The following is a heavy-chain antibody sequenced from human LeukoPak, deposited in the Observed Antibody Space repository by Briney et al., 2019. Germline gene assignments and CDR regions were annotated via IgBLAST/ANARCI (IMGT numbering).Heavy chain of an antibody. CDR1: GGSINSSY. V-gene: IGHV4-59*01. CDR3: ARKYYDILTGYTAMDV. J-gene: IGHJ6*02. CDR2: IYYSGST. Sequence: PSETLSLTCTVSGGSINSSYWNWIRQPPWKGLEWIGYIYYSGSTTYNPSLKSRVTISVDTSKNQFSLKMRSVTAADTAVYYCARKYYDILTGYTAMDVWGQGTTVTVSS. D-gene: IGHD3-9*01.